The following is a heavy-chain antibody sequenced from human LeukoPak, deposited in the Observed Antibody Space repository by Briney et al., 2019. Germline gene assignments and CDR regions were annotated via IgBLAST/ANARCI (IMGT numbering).Heavy chain of an antibody. CDR3: AKWDRDYGGSHYLDY. J-gene: IGHJ4*02. V-gene: IGHV3-48*03. Sequence: GGSPRLSCAASGFTFRSYEMNWVRQAPGKGLEWVSYISSSGSTIYYADSVKGRFTISRDHSKSTLYLQMNSLRAEDTAIYYCAKWDRDYGGSHYLDYWGQGTLVTVSA. CDR1: GFTFRSYE. D-gene: IGHD4-23*01. CDR2: ISSSGSTI.